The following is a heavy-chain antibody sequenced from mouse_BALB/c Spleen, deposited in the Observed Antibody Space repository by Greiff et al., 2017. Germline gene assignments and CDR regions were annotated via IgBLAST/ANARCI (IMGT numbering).Heavy chain of an antibody. CDR1: GFTFSSYG. J-gene: IGHJ2*01. D-gene: IGHD3-3*01. V-gene: IGHV5-6-3*01. Sequence: EVQRVESGGGLVQPGGSLKLSCAASGFTFSSYGMSWVRQTPDKRLELVATINSNGGSTYYPDSVKGRFTISRDNAKNTLYLQMSSLKSEDTAMYYCARDGLGYFDYWGQGTTLTVSS. CDR3: ARDGLGYFDY. CDR2: INSNGGST.